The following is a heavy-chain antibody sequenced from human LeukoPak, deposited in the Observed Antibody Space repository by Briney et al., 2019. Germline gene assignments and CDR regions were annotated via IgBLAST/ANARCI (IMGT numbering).Heavy chain of an antibody. D-gene: IGHD5-12*01. CDR3: ARGAQEKAGLYSGHYYYYMDV. CDR1: GGSISSGSYY. Sequence: SQTLSLTCTVSGGSISSGSYYWSWIRQPAGKGLEWIGRIYTSGSTNYNPSLKSRVTISVDTSKNQFSLNLSSVTAADTAMYYCARGAQEKAGLYSGHYYYYMDVWGKGTTVTVSS. J-gene: IGHJ6*03. V-gene: IGHV4-61*02. CDR2: IYTSGST.